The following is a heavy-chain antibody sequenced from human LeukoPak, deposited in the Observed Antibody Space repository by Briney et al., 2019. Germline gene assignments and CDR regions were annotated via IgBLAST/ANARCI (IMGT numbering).Heavy chain of an antibody. CDR2: IYYSGST. V-gene: IGHV4-59*11. D-gene: IGHD6-6*01. CDR1: GGSIHSHY. J-gene: IGHJ4*02. CDR3: ARVVAARPTPARPVYYFDY. Sequence: SETLSLTCTVSGGSIHSHYWSWIRQPPGKGLEGIGYIYYSGSTNYNPSLKSRVTISVDTSKNQFSLKLSSVTAADTAVYYCARVVAARPTPARPVYYFDYWGQGTLVTVSS.